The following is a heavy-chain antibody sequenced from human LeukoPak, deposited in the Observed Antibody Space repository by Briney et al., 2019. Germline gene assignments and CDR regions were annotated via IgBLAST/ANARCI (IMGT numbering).Heavy chain of an antibody. CDR3: AKRRDGYNDAFDI. J-gene: IGHJ3*02. Sequence: GGSLRLSCAASGFTFSSYGMHWVRQAPGKGLEWVAVISYDGSNKYYADSVKGRFTISRDNSKNTLYLQMNSLRAEDTAVYYCAKRRDGYNDAFDIWGQGTMVTVSS. D-gene: IGHD5-12*01. V-gene: IGHV3-30*18. CDR2: ISYDGSNK. CDR1: GFTFSSYG.